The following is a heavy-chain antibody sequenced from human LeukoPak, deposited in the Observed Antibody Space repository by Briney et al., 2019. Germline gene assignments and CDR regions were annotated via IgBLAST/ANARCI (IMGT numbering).Heavy chain of an antibody. CDR1: GGSFSGYY. CDR2: INHSGDT. Sequence: SETLSLTCAVYGGSFSGYYWSWIRQPPGKGLEWIGEINHSGDTNYNPSLKSRVTISVDTSKNQFSLKLSSVTAADTAVYYCARAQSAAAGTGDDAFDIWGQGTMVTVSS. D-gene: IGHD6-13*01. V-gene: IGHV4-34*01. J-gene: IGHJ3*02. CDR3: ARAQSAAAGTGDDAFDI.